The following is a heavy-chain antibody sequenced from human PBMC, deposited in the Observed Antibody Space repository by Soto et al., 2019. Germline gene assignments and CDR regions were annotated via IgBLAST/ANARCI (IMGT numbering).Heavy chain of an antibody. CDR3: ARGDRGAFDL. CDR2: IHSDGTST. CDR1: GFTFDYYW. D-gene: IGHD1-26*01. Sequence: EVQLVEYGGGLVQPGESLRLSCAASGFTFDYYWMHWVRQAPGKGLVWVSRIHSDGTSTTYADSVKGRFTISRDNAKNTLSLQMNSLRAEDTAVYYCARGDRGAFDLWGQGTVVTVSS. V-gene: IGHV3-74*01. J-gene: IGHJ3*01.